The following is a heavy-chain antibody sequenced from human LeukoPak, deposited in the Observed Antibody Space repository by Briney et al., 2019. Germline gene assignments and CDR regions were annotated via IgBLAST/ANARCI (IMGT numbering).Heavy chain of an antibody. J-gene: IGHJ4*02. Sequence: GGSLRLSCAASGFTFSNYAMSWVRQAPGKGLEWVSGIRSSGHNTYYEDSVKGRFTVSRDNSKNMLYLQMNSLRAEDAAVYYCAKYVCGGDCYDYFDCWGQGTLVTVSS. CDR2: IRSSGHNT. D-gene: IGHD2-21*02. CDR3: AKYVCGGDCYDYFDC. V-gene: IGHV3-23*01. CDR1: GFTFSNYA.